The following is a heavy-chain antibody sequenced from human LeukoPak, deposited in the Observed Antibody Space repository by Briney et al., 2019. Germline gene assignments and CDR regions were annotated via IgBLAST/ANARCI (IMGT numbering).Heavy chain of an antibody. D-gene: IGHD4-17*01. CDR3: AKARSSTVTTSFDY. V-gene: IGHV3-66*01. CDR2: IYSGGTT. Sequence: GGSLRLSCAASGLTVSSNYMNWVRQAPGKGLEWVSVIYSGGTTYYADSVRGRFTISRDNSRNTLYLQMNSLRAKDTAVYYCAKARSSTVTTSFDYWGQGTLVTVSS. J-gene: IGHJ4*02. CDR1: GLTVSSNY.